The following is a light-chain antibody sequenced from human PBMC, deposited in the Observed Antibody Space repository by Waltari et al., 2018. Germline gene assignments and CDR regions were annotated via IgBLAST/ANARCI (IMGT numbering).Light chain of an antibody. Sequence: DIQMTQSPSSLSASVGDRVTITCGPSQSIDKFLNWYQKKPGKAPDLLIYAASTLQTGVPSRFSGSGSGTDFTLTITSLHPEDFATYYCQPTYTSLAWTFGQGTKVEIK. CDR3: QPTYTSLAWT. V-gene: IGKV1-39*01. CDR1: QSIDKF. J-gene: IGKJ1*01. CDR2: AAS.